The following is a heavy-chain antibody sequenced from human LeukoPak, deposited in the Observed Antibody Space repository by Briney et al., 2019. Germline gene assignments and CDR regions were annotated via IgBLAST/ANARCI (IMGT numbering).Heavy chain of an antibody. CDR2: FSSSSSNI. J-gene: IGHJ6*03. V-gene: IGHV3-21*01. CDR1: GFSFSSFS. D-gene: IGHD1-26*01. Sequence: TTGGSLRLSCAASGFSFSSFSMNWVRQAPGKGLEWVSSFSSSSSNIYYANSVKGRFTISRDNANNSLYLQMNSLRADDTAVYYCAREGPYSGSYFRRNYYYYMDVWGKGTTVTVSS. CDR3: AREGPYSGSYFRRNYYYYMDV.